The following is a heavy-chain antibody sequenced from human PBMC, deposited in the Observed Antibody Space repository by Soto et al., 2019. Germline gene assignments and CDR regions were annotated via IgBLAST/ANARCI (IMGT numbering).Heavy chain of an antibody. J-gene: IGHJ5*02. V-gene: IGHV4-30-2*01. CDR2: IYRSGVT. CDR1: GDSSSNSTYS. D-gene: IGHD6-19*01. CDR3: AGMPYTSGRRVDP. Sequence: SETLSLTCSFSGDSSSNSTYSWSWIRQPPGKDLGWVGFIYRSGVTSYNPSHKSRVSISLDTSNNQCSLKLGSVTAADTAVYYCAGMPYTSGRRVDPWGPGTLVTVSS.